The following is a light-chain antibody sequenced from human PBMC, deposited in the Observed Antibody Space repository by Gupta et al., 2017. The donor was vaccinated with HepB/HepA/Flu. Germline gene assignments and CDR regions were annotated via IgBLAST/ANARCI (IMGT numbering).Light chain of an antibody. Sequence: QLVLTQSPSASASLGASVKLTCTLSSGHSNFAIAWHQQQPDKGPHYLMKINGDGSHSRGDGIPDRFSGYSSGAERYLTISSLQSEDEADYYCQTWKNGNLVFGGGTKLTVL. CDR1: SGHSNFA. CDR3: QTWKNGNLV. V-gene: IGLV4-69*01. CDR2: INGDGSH. J-gene: IGLJ2*01.